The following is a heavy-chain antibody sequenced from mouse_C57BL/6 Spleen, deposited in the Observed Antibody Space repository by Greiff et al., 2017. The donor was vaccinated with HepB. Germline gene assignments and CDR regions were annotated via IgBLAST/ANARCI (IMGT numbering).Heavy chain of an antibody. CDR3: TRADGYAMDY. CDR1: GYTFTDYE. Sequence: VKLMESGAELVRPGASVTLSCKASGYTFTDYEMHWVKQTPVHGLEWIGAIDPETGGTAYNQKFKGKAILTADKSSSTAYMELRSLTSEDSAVYYCTRADGYAMDYWGQGTSVTVSS. J-gene: IGHJ4*01. CDR2: IDPETGGT. V-gene: IGHV1-15*01.